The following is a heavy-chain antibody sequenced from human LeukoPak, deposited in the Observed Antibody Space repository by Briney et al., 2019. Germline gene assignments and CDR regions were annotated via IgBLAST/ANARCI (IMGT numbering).Heavy chain of an antibody. V-gene: IGHV3-7*03. Sequence: GGSLRLSCAASGFTFSSYWMNWVRQAPGKGLEWVANIKQDGSEKYYVDSVKGRFTISRDNAKNSLYLQMNSLRAEGTAVYYCAKDLRAYYYDSSGYYPDYWGQGTLVTVSS. J-gene: IGHJ4*02. CDR2: IKQDGSEK. D-gene: IGHD3-22*01. CDR3: AKDLRAYYYDSSGYYPDY. CDR1: GFTFSSYW.